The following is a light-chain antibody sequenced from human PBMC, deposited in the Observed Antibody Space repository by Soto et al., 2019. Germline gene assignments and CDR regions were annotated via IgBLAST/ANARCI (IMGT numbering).Light chain of an antibody. CDR2: GSS. Sequence: ENVLTQSPGSLSLSPGERATLSCRASQSVSSTYLAWYQQKPGQPPRLLSYGSSSMATGIPERFSGSGSGTDFTVTISRLEREDLAVYYCHQYDTFCGRTKWEIK. J-gene: IGKJ4*01. V-gene: IGKV3-20*01. CDR3: HQYDT. CDR1: QSVSSTY.